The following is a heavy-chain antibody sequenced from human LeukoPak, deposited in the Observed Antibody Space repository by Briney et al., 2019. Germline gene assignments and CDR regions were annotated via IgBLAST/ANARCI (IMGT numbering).Heavy chain of an antibody. D-gene: IGHD4-17*01. CDR3: ARGTATGPYNWFDP. CDR1: GGSISSYY. J-gene: IGHJ5*02. V-gene: IGHV4-4*07. Sequence: SETLSLTCTVSGGSISSYYWSWIRQPAGKGLEWIGRIYTSGGTNYNPSLKSRVTMSVDTSKNQFSLKLSSVTAADTAVYYCARGTATGPYNWFDPWGQGTLVTVSS. CDR2: IYTSGGT.